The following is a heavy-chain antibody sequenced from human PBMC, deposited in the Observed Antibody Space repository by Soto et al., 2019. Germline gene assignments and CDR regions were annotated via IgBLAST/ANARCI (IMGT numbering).Heavy chain of an antibody. Sequence: SETLSLTCAVYGGSFSGYYWSWIRQPPGKGLEWIGEINHSGSTNYNPSLKSRVTISVDTSKNQFSLKLSSVTAADTAVYYCAREGAVAVVDIWGQGTMVTVSS. J-gene: IGHJ3*02. CDR2: INHSGST. CDR1: GGSFSGYY. V-gene: IGHV4-34*01. D-gene: IGHD6-19*01. CDR3: AREGAVAVVDI.